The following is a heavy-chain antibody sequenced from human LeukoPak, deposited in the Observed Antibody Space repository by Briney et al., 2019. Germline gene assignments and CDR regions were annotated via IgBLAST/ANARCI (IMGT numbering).Heavy chain of an antibody. Sequence: ASVKVSCKASGYTFTSYFIHWVRQAPGQGLEWMGIIHPSGRTTSYAQKFQGRVTMIRDTSTSTVYMELSSLRSEDTAVYYCARGESSTKFGYWGQGTLVTVSS. V-gene: IGHV1-46*01. J-gene: IGHJ4*02. CDR2: IHPSGRTT. D-gene: IGHD6-13*01. CDR3: ARGESSTKFGY. CDR1: GYTFTSYF.